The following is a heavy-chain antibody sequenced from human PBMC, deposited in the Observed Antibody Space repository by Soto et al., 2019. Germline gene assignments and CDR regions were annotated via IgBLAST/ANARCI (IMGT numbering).Heavy chain of an antibody. CDR1: GYTLTGYY. Sequence: ASVKVSCKVSGYTLTGYYMHWVRQAPGQGGEWMGWINPNSGGTNYAQKFQDRVTMTRDTSISTAHTELSRLDSDDTAVYYCARARGGYCSGSYLAYWGQGTLVTVSS. CDR2: INPNSGGT. D-gene: IGHD3-10*01. J-gene: IGHJ4*02. CDR3: ARARGGYCSGSYLAY. V-gene: IGHV1-2*02.